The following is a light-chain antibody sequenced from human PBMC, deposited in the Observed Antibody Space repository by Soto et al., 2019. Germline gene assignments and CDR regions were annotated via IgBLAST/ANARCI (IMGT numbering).Light chain of an antibody. CDR2: DAS. V-gene: IGKV1-33*01. Sequence: DIQMTQSPSSLSASVGDRVTITCQASQDINKYLNWYQQKPGKAPKVLIYDASNSETGVPSRFSGSGSGTDFTFTISSLQPEDFATSYCQQYDNVLFTSTFGQGTKVEMK. J-gene: IGKJ2*01. CDR1: QDINKY. CDR3: QQYDNVLFTST.